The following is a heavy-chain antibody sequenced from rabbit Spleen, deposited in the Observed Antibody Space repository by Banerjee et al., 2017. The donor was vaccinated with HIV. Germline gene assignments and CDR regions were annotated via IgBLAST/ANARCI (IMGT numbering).Heavy chain of an antibody. CDR3: ARGTSSSGYYSGSLSL. D-gene: IGHD1-1*01. CDR2: IYAGSSGST. J-gene: IGHJ3*01. Sequence: QEQLVESGGGLVQPEGSLTLTCTASGFSFSSSYWICWVRQAPGKGLEWIACIYAGSSGSTYYASWAKGRFTISKTSSTTLTLQMTSLTAADTATYFCARGTSSSGYYSGSLSLWGQGTLVTVS. V-gene: IGHV1S45*01. CDR1: GFSFSSSYW.